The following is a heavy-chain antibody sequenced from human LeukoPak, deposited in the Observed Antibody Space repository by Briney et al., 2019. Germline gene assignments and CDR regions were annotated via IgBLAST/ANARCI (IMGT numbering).Heavy chain of an antibody. Sequence: GSLRLSCAASGFTFSNYWMSWVRQPPGKGLEWIGSIYYSGSTYYNPSLKSRVTISVDTSKNQFSLKLSSVTAADTAVYYCATSSGWYGWSDPWGQGTLVTVSS. J-gene: IGHJ5*02. CDR1: GFTFSNYW. D-gene: IGHD6-19*01. V-gene: IGHV4-4*02. CDR3: ATSSGWYGWSDP. CDR2: IYYSGST.